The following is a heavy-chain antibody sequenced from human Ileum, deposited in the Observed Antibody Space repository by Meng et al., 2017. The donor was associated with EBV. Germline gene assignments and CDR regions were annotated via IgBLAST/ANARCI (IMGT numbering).Heavy chain of an antibody. CDR2: ISHSGST. V-gene: IGHV4-4*02. CDR3: ARASVGTTPGDY. J-gene: IGHJ4*02. CDR1: GGSFSSSNW. Sequence: QVPLQESGPGLVXPXXXXXRTCAVSGGSFSSSNWWSWVRQTPGKGLEWIGEISHSGSTHYNPSLKSRVTISVDKSKNQFSLKLSSVTAADTAVYYCARASVGTTPGDYWGQGTLVTVSS. D-gene: IGHD1-26*01.